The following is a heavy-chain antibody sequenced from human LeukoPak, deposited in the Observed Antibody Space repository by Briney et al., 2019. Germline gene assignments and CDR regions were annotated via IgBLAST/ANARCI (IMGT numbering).Heavy chain of an antibody. CDR3: ARAIVVVPAATSDYFDY. D-gene: IGHD2-2*01. V-gene: IGHV4-34*01. CDR1: DRSFSGYY. CDR2: INHSGST. J-gene: IGHJ4*02. Sequence: PSETLSLTGTVYDRSFSGYYWSWIRQPPGKGLEWIGEINHSGSTNYNPSLKSRVTISVDTSRNQFSLKLRSVTAADTAVYYCARAIVVVPAATSDYFDYWGQGTLVTVSS.